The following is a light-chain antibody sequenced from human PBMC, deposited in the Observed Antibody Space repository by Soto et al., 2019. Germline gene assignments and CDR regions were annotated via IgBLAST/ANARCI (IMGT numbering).Light chain of an antibody. CDR2: EAS. CDR3: QQRNSLPLT. CDR1: QDVGKF. Sequence: VLTQSPDTLSLSPGERATLSCRASQDVGKFLVWYHQKPGLSPSLVIYEASKRATDIPDRFSGSGSGTAFTLSINRLEPEDVGIYYCQQRNSLPLTFGGGTMVELK. J-gene: IGKJ4*01. V-gene: IGKV3-11*01.